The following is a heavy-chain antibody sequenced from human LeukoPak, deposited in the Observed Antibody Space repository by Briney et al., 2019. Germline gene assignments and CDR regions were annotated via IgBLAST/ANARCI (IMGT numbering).Heavy chain of an antibody. Sequence: SETLSLTCAVYGGSFSGYYWSWIRQPPGKGLEWIGEINHSGSTNYNPPLKSRVTISVDTSKNHFSLKLSSVTAADTAVYYCARMNYYGSGSLDYWGQGTLVTVSS. J-gene: IGHJ4*02. CDR1: GGSFSGYY. D-gene: IGHD3-10*01. V-gene: IGHV4-34*01. CDR2: INHSGST. CDR3: ARMNYYGSGSLDY.